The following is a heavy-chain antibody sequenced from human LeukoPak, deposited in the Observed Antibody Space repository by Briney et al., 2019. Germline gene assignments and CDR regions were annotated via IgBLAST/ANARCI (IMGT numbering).Heavy chain of an antibody. D-gene: IGHD4-17*01. V-gene: IGHV4-34*01. CDR2: IYYSGST. CDR1: GGSFSGYY. Sequence: PSETLSLTCAVYGGSFSGYYWSWIRQPPGKGLEWIGSIYYSGSTYYNPSLKSRVTISVDTSKNQFSLKLSSVTAADTAVYYCASLLASYGDYVDYWGQGTLVTVSS. J-gene: IGHJ4*02. CDR3: ASLLASYGDYVDY.